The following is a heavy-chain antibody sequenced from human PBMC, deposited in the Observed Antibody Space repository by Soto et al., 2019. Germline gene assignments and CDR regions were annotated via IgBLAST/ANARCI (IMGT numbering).Heavy chain of an antibody. V-gene: IGHV3-48*02. CDR2: ISSSGGAI. CDR3: ARDHGGSTWFVGVYYFFGLDV. Sequence: EVQLVESGGDLVQPGGSLRLSCAASGFIFSDYTMTWVRQAPGRGLEFVSHISSSGGAIFYAESVKGRCTVSRDNAKNSLYRQMPRLRDDDTAVYFCARDHGGSTWFVGVYYFFGLDVWGQGTAVTVSS. D-gene: IGHD6-13*01. CDR1: GFIFSDYT. J-gene: IGHJ6*02.